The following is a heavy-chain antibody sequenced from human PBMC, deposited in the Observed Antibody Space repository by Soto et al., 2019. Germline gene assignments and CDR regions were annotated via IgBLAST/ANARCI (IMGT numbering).Heavy chain of an antibody. CDR3: ASGLLSYYAMDV. Sequence: ASVKVSCKVSGYTLTELSMHWVRQAPGKGLEWMGGFDPEDGETIYAQKFQGRVTMTEDTSTDTAYMELSSLRSEDTAVYYCASGLLSYYAMDVWGQGTTVTVSS. CDR2: FDPEDGET. J-gene: IGHJ6*02. D-gene: IGHD2-2*01. V-gene: IGHV1-24*01. CDR1: GYTLTELS.